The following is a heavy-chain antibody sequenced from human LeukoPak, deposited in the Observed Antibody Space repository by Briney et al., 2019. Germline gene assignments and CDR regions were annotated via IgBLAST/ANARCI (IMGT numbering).Heavy chain of an antibody. CDR3: ARDKQLVPFDY. CDR2: ISSSGSTI. V-gene: IGHV3-48*03. J-gene: IGHJ4*02. Sequence: PGGSLRLSCAASGFTFSSYEMNWVRQAPGKGLEWVSYISSSGSTIYYADSVKGRFTISRDNAKNSLYLQMNSLRAEDTAVYYCARDKQLVPFDYWGQGTLVTVSS. CDR1: GFTFSSYE. D-gene: IGHD6-13*01.